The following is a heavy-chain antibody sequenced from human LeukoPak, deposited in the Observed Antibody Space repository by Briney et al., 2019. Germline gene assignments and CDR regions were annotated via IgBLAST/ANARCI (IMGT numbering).Heavy chain of an antibody. CDR2: ISSSGSTI. Sequence: GGSLRLSCAASGFTFSDYYMNWVRQAPGKGLEWVSCISSSGSTIYYADSVKGRFTISRDNAKNSLYLQMNSLRAEDTAVYYCAELGITMIGGVWGKGTTVTISS. V-gene: IGHV3-11*04. J-gene: IGHJ6*04. CDR3: AELGITMIGGV. D-gene: IGHD3-10*02. CDR1: GFTFSDYY.